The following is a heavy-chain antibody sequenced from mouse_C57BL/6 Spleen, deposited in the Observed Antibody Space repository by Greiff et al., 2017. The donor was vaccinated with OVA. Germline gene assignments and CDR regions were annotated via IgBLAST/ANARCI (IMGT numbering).Heavy chain of an antibody. CDR2: ISSGGSYT. CDR1: GFTFSSYG. J-gene: IGHJ2*01. D-gene: IGHD1-1*01. V-gene: IGHV5-6*02. CDR3: AIIYYYGSSHFDY. Sequence: EVKLVESGGDLVKPGGSLKLSCAASGFTFSSYGMSWVRQTPDKRLEWVATISSGGSYTYYPDSVKGRFTISRDNAKNTLYLQMSSLKSEDTAMYYCAIIYYYGSSHFDYWGQGTTLTVSS.